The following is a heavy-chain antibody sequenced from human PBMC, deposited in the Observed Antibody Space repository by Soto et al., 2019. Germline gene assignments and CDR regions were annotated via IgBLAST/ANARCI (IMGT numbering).Heavy chain of an antibody. D-gene: IGHD3-10*01. J-gene: IGHJ6*02. V-gene: IGHV1-69*12. CDR2: IIPIFGTA. Sequence: QVQLVQSGAEVKKPGSSVKVSCKASGGTFSSYAISWVRQAPGQGLEWMGGIIPIFGTANSAQKFQGTVSITADESTSTAYVELSSMRSEDTAVYYCASEVRSGTYLKYGMDVWGQGTTVTVSS. CDR1: GGTFSSYA. CDR3: ASEVRSGTYLKYGMDV.